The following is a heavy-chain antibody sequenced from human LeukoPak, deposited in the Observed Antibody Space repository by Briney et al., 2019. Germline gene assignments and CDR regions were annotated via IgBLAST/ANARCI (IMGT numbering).Heavy chain of an antibody. Sequence: GGSLRLSCVVSGFTFSSYAMSWVRQAPGKGREWVSAISGSGGSTYYADSVKGRFTISRDNSKNTLYLQMNSLRAEDTAVYYYAKVCSSGWYCFDYWGQGTLVTVSS. CDR1: GFTFSSYA. D-gene: IGHD6-19*01. CDR3: AKVCSSGWYCFDY. V-gene: IGHV3-23*01. CDR2: ISGSGGST. J-gene: IGHJ4*02.